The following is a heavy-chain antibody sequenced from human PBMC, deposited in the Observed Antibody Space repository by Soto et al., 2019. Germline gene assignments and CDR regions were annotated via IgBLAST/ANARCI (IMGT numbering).Heavy chain of an antibody. CDR3: ARDRSGSWYGRGYHYYGMDV. Sequence: VQLVESGGGLVRPGGSLRLSCAASGFTLSDSYMSWIRQAPGKGLEWVSYIDSSGSTIYNADSVKGRFIISRDNAKNSLYLQMNSLRVEDTAVYYCARDRSGSWYGRGYHYYGMDVWGQGTTVTVSS. D-gene: IGHD6-13*01. CDR2: IDSSGSTI. J-gene: IGHJ6*02. V-gene: IGHV3-11*01. CDR1: GFTLSDSY.